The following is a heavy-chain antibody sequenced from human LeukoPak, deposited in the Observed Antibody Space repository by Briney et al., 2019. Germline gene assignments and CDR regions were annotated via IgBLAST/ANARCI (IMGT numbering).Heavy chain of an antibody. J-gene: IGHJ5*02. CDR2: INPNSGGT. CDR1: GYTFTGYY. Sequence: GASVKVSCKASGYTFTGYYMHWVRQAPGQGLEWMGRINPNSGGTNYAQKFQGRVTTTRDTSISTAYMELSRLRSDDTAVYYCARGYCSSTSCYMGRGVTFDPWGQGTLVTVSS. D-gene: IGHD2-2*02. CDR3: ARGYCSSTSCYMGRGVTFDP. V-gene: IGHV1-2*06.